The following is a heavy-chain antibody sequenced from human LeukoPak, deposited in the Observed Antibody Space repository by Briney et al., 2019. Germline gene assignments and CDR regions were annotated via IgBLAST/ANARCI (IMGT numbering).Heavy chain of an antibody. Sequence: GGSLRLSCAASGFTFSVYAMHWVRQAPGKGLEYVSAISTDGGGTYYVNSVKGRFTISRDNSKNTLYLQMGSLRAEDMAVYYCARYGSGSYYHYWGQGTLVTVSS. CDR2: ISTDGGGT. D-gene: IGHD3-10*01. J-gene: IGHJ4*02. CDR1: GFTFSVYA. V-gene: IGHV3-64*01. CDR3: ARYGSGSYYHY.